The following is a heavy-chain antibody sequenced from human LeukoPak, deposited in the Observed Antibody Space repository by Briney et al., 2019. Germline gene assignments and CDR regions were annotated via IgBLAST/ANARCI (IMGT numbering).Heavy chain of an antibody. CDR2: ISYDGSNK. CDR3: AKHGGSYLGY. Sequence: GGSLRLSCAASGFTFSSYAMHWVRQAPGKGLEWVAVISYDGSNKYYADSVKGRFTISRDNSKNTLYLQMNSLRAEDTAVYYCAKHGGSYLGYWGQGTLVTVSS. V-gene: IGHV3-30*18. D-gene: IGHD1-26*01. CDR1: GFTFSSYA. J-gene: IGHJ4*02.